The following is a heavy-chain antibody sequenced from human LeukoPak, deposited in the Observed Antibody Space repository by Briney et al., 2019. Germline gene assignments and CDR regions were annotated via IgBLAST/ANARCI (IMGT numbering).Heavy chain of an antibody. D-gene: IGHD1-26*01. CDR1: GGSISSSSYY. Sequence: SETLSLTCTVSGGSISSSSYYWGWIRQPPGKGLEWIGSIYYSGSTYYNPSLKSRVTISVDTSKNQFSLKLSSVTAADTAVYYCARPIVGATWGPSNWFDPWGQGTLVTVSS. V-gene: IGHV4-39*01. J-gene: IGHJ5*02. CDR2: IYYSGST. CDR3: ARPIVGATWGPSNWFDP.